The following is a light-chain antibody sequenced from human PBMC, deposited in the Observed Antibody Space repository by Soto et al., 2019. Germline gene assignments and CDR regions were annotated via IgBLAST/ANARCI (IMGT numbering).Light chain of an antibody. Sequence: EIGLTQSPGTLSLSPGERATLSCRASQSVGSTYLAWYQQKPGQAPRLLIYGASSRATGIPDRFSGSGSGTDFTLTINRLEPEDFAVYYCHQYGTSKTLGQGTTVEI. CDR3: HQYGTSKT. CDR2: GAS. CDR1: QSVGSTY. V-gene: IGKV3-20*01. J-gene: IGKJ1*01.